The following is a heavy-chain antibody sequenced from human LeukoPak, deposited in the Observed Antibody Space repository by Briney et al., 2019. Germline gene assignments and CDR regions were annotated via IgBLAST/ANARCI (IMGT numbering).Heavy chain of an antibody. CDR1: GFTFSSYG. D-gene: IGHD4-17*01. V-gene: IGHV3-30*18. Sequence: GRSLRLSCAASGFTFSSYGMHWVRQAPGKGLEWVAVISYDGSNKDYADSVKGRFTISRDNSKNTLYLQMNSLRAEDTAVYYCAKDGGSGDYALPDAFDIWGQGTMVTVSS. CDR3: AKDGGSGDYALPDAFDI. J-gene: IGHJ3*02. CDR2: ISYDGSNK.